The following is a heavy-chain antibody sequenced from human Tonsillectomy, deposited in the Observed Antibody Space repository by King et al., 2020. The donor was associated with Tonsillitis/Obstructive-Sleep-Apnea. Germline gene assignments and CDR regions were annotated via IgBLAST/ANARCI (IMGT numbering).Heavy chain of an antibody. J-gene: IGHJ3*02. D-gene: IGHD3-10*01. V-gene: IGHV1-18*01. CDR2: ISAYNGNT. Sequence: VQLVESGAEVKKPGASVKVSCKASGYTFTSYGISWVRQAPGQGREWMGWISAYNGNTNYAQKLQGRVTMTTDTSTSTAYMELRSLRSDDTAVYYWARDSSKCYYGSGSYHAFDIWGQGTMVTVSS. CDR1: GYTFTSYG. CDR3: ARDSSKCYYGSGSYHAFDI.